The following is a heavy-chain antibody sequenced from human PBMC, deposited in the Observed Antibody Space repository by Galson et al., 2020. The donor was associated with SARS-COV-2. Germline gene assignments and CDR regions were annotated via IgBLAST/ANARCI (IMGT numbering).Heavy chain of an antibody. CDR2: IWYDGSTK. CDR3: ARENQLVHSAPFRGRGRGFDY. V-gene: IGHV3-33*01. CDR1: GFTFSSYG. Sequence: GESLKISCAASGFTFSSYGMHWVRQAPGKGLEWVAVIWYDGSTKYYADSVKGRFTISRDNSKSTLYLQMNSLRAEDTAVYYCARENQLVHSAPFRGRGRGFDYWGQGTLVTGSS. J-gene: IGHJ4*02. D-gene: IGHD6-6*01.